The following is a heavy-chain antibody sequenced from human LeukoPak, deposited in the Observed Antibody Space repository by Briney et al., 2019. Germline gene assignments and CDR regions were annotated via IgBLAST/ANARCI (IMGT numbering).Heavy chain of an antibody. V-gene: IGHV3-7*01. Sequence: GGSLRLSCAASGFTFSSYAMSWVRQAPGKGLEWVANIKQDGSEKYYVDSVKGRFTISRDNAKNSLYLQMNSLRAEDTAVYYCARILDCSSTSCFIPLKGRHDAFDIWGQGTVVTVSS. CDR2: IKQDGSEK. J-gene: IGHJ3*02. CDR1: GFTFSSYA. D-gene: IGHD2-2*01. CDR3: ARILDCSSTSCFIPLKGRHDAFDI.